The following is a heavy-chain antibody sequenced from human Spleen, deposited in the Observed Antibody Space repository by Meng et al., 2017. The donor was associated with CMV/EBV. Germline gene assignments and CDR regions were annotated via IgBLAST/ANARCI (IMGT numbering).Heavy chain of an antibody. J-gene: IGHJ4*02. CDR2: IHYSGST. D-gene: IGHD1-26*01. Sequence: SETLSLTCTVSGGSVSGNSYYWNWIRQPPGKGLEWIGNIHYSGSTTYNPSLRSRVAISVDTSKNHFSLKLSSVTAADTAVYYCARESWDLQRDWGQGTLVTVSS. V-gene: IGHV4-61*03. CDR1: GGSVSGNSYY. CDR3: ARESWDLQRD.